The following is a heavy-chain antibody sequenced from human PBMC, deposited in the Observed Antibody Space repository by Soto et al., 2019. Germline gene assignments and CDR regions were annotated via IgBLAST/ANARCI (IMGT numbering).Heavy chain of an antibody. J-gene: IGHJ6*02. CDR1: GGTFSSYA. CDR3: ARQGVIAARFPNYYGMDV. Sequence: QVQLVQSGAEVKKPGSSVMVSCKASGGTFSSYAISWVRQAPGQGLEWMGGIIPIFGTANYAQKFQGRVTITADESTSTAYMELSSLRSEDTAVYYCARQGVIAARFPNYYGMDVWGQGTTVTVSS. CDR2: IIPIFGTA. V-gene: IGHV1-69*01. D-gene: IGHD6-6*01.